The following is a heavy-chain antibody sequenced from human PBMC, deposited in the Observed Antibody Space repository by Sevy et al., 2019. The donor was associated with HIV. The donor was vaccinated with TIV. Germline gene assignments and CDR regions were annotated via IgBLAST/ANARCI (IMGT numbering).Heavy chain of an antibody. CDR1: GFTFSSYA. CDR2: ISGSGGST. CDR3: AKGGTALYYYYGMDV. Sequence: GGSLRLSCAASGFTFSSYAMSWVRQAPGKGLEWVSAISGSGGSTYYAHSVKGRFTISRDNSKNTLYLQMNSLRAEDTAVYYCAKGGTALYYYYGMDVWGQGTTVTVSS. D-gene: IGHD1-1*01. J-gene: IGHJ6*02. V-gene: IGHV3-23*01.